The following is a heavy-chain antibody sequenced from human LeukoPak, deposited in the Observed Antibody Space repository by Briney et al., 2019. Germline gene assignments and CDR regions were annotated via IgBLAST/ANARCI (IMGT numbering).Heavy chain of an antibody. CDR1: GFTFSSYW. CDR3: AKGGEGSWIQLWLLTGFDY. V-gene: IGHV3-74*01. Sequence: GGSLRLSCAASGFTFSSYWMHWVRQVPGKGLVWVARINPGGSSITYADSVKGRFTISRDNSKNTLYLQMNSLRAEDTAVYYCAKGGEGSWIQLWLLTGFDYWGQGTLVTVSS. CDR2: INPGGSSI. D-gene: IGHD5-18*01. J-gene: IGHJ4*02.